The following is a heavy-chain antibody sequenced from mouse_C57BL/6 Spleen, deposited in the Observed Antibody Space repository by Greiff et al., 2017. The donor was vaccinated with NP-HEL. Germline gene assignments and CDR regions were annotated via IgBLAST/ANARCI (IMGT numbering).Heavy chain of an antibody. CDR3: ARARYYYGSSFFDY. CDR1: GFTFSSYA. Sequence: EVKVVESGGGLVKPGGSLKLSCAASGFTFSSYAMSWVRQTPEKRLEWVATISDGGSYTYYPDNVKGRFTISRDNAKNNLYLQMSHLKSEDTAMYYCARARYYYGSSFFDYWGQGTTLTVSS. CDR2: ISDGGSYT. V-gene: IGHV5-4*03. J-gene: IGHJ2*01. D-gene: IGHD1-1*01.